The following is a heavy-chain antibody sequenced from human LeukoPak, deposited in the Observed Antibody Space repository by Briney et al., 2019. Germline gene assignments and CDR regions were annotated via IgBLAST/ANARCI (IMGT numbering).Heavy chain of an antibody. D-gene: IGHD6-19*01. CDR1: GFTFTSYW. CDR3: ARGEWLDPLYYYYMDV. J-gene: IGHJ6*03. Sequence: GGSLRLSCAAPGFTFTSYWMSWVRQAPGKGLEWVANRKQDGSEKYYVDSVKGRFTISRDNAKNSLYLQMNSLRAEDTAVYYCARGEWLDPLYYYYMDVLGKGTTVTVSS. V-gene: IGHV3-7*01. CDR2: RKQDGSEK.